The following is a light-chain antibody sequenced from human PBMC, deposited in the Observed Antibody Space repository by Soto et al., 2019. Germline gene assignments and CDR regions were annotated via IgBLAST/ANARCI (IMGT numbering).Light chain of an antibody. V-gene: IGKV4-1*01. CDR3: QQYSSNPLT. J-gene: IGKJ4*01. CDR2: WAH. CDR1: QSVLLSSANKIY. Sequence: DIVMTQSPDSLAVSLCERPTINYKPSQSVLLSSANKIYLAWYQQQPGPPPKLLIYWAHTRESGVPVRFSGSGCGTDSDLTISSLQAEDVAFYSCQQYSSNPLTFGGGTKVDIK.